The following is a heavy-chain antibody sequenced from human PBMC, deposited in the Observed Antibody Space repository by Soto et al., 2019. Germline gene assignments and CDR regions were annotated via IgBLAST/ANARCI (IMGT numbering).Heavy chain of an antibody. CDR2: TSGHNGNA. Sequence: HVQLVQSGAGVRKPGDSMKVSCKASGYTFTTYGITWVRQAPGQGLEWLGWTSGHNGNAEYAQKVQVRVTMTTDTSTSTAYMGLRSLRSDDTAVYYCARVSIASEYSTTPFDYWGQGTLVTVSS. CDR3: ARVSIASEYSTTPFDY. D-gene: IGHD6-13*01. J-gene: IGHJ4*02. V-gene: IGHV1-18*01. CDR1: GYTFTTYG.